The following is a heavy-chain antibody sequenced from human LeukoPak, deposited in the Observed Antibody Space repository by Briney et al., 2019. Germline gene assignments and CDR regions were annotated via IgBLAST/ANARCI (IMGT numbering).Heavy chain of an antibody. D-gene: IGHD3-3*01. CDR3: ARGGCWSGYSLDY. Sequence: SETLSLTCAVYGGSFSGYYWSWIRQPPGKGLEWIGEINHSGSTNYNPSLKSRVTISVDTSKNQFSLKLSSVTAADTAVYYCARGGCWSGYSLDYWGQGTLVTVSS. J-gene: IGHJ4*02. CDR1: GGSFSGYY. V-gene: IGHV4-34*01. CDR2: INHSGST.